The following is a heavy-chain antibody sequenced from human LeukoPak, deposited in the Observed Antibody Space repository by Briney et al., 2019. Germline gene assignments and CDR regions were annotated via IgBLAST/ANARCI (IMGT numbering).Heavy chain of an antibody. J-gene: IGHJ4*02. CDR1: GGSISSSSYY. D-gene: IGHD2-2*01. V-gene: IGHV4-39*01. Sequence: PSETLSLTCTVSGGSISSSSYYWGWIRQPPGKVLEWIGSIYYSGSTYYNPSLKSRVTISVDTSKNQFSLKLSSVTAADTAVYYCARLLYCSSTSCLYYFDYWGQGTLVTVSS. CDR3: ARLLYCSSTSCLYYFDY. CDR2: IYYSGST.